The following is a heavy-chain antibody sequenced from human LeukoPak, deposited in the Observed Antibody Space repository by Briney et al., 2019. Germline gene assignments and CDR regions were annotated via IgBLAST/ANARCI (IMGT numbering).Heavy chain of an antibody. Sequence: SETQSLTCTVSGGSISSYYWSWIRQPPGKGLEWIGYIYYSGSTNYNPSLKSRVTISVDTSKNQFSLKLSSVTAADTAVYYCARDNYDILTGYFYFDYWGQGTLVTVSS. D-gene: IGHD3-9*01. CDR3: ARDNYDILTGYFYFDY. CDR1: GGSISSYY. J-gene: IGHJ4*02. V-gene: IGHV4-59*01. CDR2: IYYSGST.